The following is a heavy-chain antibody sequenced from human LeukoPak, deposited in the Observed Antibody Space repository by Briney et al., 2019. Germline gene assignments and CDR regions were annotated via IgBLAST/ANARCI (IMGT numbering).Heavy chain of an antibody. J-gene: IGHJ5*02. CDR2: INHSGST. CDR1: GGSFSGYY. CDR3: ARLTVAGTGSWFDP. Sequence: SETLSLTCAVYGGSFSGYYWSWIRQPPGKGLEWIGEINHSGSTNYNPSLKSRVTISVDTSKNQFSLKLSSVTAADTAVYYCARLTVAGTGSWFDPWGQGTLVTVSS. D-gene: IGHD6-19*01. V-gene: IGHV4-34*01.